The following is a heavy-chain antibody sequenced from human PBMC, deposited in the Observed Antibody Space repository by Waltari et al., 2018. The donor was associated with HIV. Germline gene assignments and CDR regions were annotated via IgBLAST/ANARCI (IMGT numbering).Heavy chain of an antibody. CDR2: IYHSGNT. J-gene: IGHJ4*02. CDR1: DYSISSGYY. CDR3: ASAFIEYFDY. Sequence: QVQLQESGPGLVKPSETLSLTCVVSDYSISSGYYWGWIRQPPGKGLEWIGNIYHSGNTYYNPSLMSQVTISVDTSKNQFSLRLSSVTAADTAVYYCASAFIEYFDYWGQGTLVTVSS. D-gene: IGHD3-16*02. V-gene: IGHV4-38-2*01.